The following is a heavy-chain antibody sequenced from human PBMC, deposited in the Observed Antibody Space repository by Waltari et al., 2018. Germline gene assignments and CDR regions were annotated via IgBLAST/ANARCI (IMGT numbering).Heavy chain of an antibody. Sequence: QVQLQQWGAGLLKPSETLSLTCAVYGGSFSGYYWSWIRQPPGKGLEWSGEINHSGSTNSNPSLKSRVTISVDTSKNQFSLKLSSVTAADTAVYYCARGGYSDFDYWGQGTLVTVSS. V-gene: IGHV4-34*01. J-gene: IGHJ4*02. CDR2: INHSGST. CDR3: ARGGYSDFDY. D-gene: IGHD6-13*01. CDR1: GGSFSGYY.